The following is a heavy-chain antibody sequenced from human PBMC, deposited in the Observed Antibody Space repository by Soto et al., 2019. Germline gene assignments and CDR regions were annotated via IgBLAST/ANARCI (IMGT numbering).Heavy chain of an antibody. Sequence: QVQLVESGGGVVQPGRSLRLSCAASGVIFNSYGMHWVRQAPGKGLEWVALISYDGRNEYYADSVKGRFTISRDNTKNPLYLQLNNLRLEDTAVYYCAKDQFVYAGTTDEGLDYWGQGTLVTVSS. CDR2: ISYDGRNE. CDR1: GVIFNSYG. J-gene: IGHJ4*02. D-gene: IGHD1-1*01. CDR3: AKDQFVYAGTTDEGLDY. V-gene: IGHV3-30*18.